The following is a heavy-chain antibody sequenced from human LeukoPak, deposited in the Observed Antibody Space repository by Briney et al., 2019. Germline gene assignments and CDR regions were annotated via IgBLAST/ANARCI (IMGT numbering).Heavy chain of an antibody. CDR1: GYTFTSYA. D-gene: IGHD3-22*01. V-gene: IGHV1-3*01. Sequence: ASVKVSCKASGYTFTSYAMHWVRQAPGQRLEWMGWINAGNGNTKYSQKFQGRVTITRDTSASTAYMELSSLRSEDTAVYYCARPYYYDSSGYYFGYFDYWGQGTLVTVSS. CDR2: INAGNGNT. CDR3: ARPYYYDSSGYYFGYFDY. J-gene: IGHJ4*02.